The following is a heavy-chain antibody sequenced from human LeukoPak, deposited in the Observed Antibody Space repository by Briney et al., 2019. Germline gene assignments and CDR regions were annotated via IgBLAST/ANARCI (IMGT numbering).Heavy chain of an antibody. J-gene: IGHJ3*02. D-gene: IGHD3-22*01. Sequence: ASVKVSCKASGYTFTGYYMHWVRQAPGQGLEWMGRINPNSGGTNYAQKFQGRVTMTRDTSISTAYMELSRLRSDDTAVYYCARLQTYYYDSSGYWSFEIWGQGTMVTVSS. V-gene: IGHV1-2*06. CDR2: INPNSGGT. CDR3: ARLQTYYYDSSGYWSFEI. CDR1: GYTFTGYY.